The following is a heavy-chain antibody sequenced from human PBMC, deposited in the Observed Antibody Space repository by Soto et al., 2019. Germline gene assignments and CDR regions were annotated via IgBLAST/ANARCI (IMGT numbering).Heavy chain of an antibody. CDR1: GYTFTNYY. Sequence: ASVKVSCKASGYTFTNYYMHWVRQAPGQGLEWMGVINPSGGSTTYAQKFQGRVTMTRDTSTSTVYMELSSLISEDTTEYYCAREASKYSGRCVRGKGTTVTVSS. V-gene: IGHV1-46*01. CDR3: AREASKYSGRCV. J-gene: IGHJ6*04. CDR2: INPSGGST. D-gene: IGHD2-21*01.